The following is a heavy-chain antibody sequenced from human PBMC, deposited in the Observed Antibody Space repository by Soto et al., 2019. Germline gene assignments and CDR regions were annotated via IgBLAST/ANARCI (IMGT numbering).Heavy chain of an antibody. CDR1: GYTFTDYP. J-gene: IGHJ4*02. V-gene: IGHV1-3*01. D-gene: IGHD3-22*01. CDR3: ARGPAGYYDSIGYFPYYFDY. CDR2: INAGDGNT. Sequence: ASVKVSCKSSGYTFTDYPIHWVRQAPGQSLEWMGWINAGDGNTQYSQKFQGRVTITRDTSASTAYMEVSSLRSEDTALYYCARGPAGYYDSIGYFPYYFDYWGQGTLVTAPQ.